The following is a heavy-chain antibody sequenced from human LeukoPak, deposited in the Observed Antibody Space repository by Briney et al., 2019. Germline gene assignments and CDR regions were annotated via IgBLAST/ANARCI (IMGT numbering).Heavy chain of an antibody. CDR1: GGSFSGYY. V-gene: IGHV4-34*01. CDR3: ARGGWLPIDY. Sequence: SETLSLTCAVYGGSFSGYYWSWIRQPPGKGLEWIGEINHNGRTSYNPSLKSRVTISVDTSKNQFSLNLTSVTAADTAVYYCARGGWLPIDYWGQGTLVTVSS. CDR2: INHNGRT. J-gene: IGHJ4*02. D-gene: IGHD5-18*01.